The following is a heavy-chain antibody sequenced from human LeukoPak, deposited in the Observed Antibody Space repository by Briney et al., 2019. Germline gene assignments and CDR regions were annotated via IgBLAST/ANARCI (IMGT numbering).Heavy chain of an antibody. CDR3: ARGGWFGDYYYYGMDV. Sequence: ASVKVSCKAAGYTFTSYDINWVRQAPGQGLEWMGWMNPNSGNTGYAQKFQGRVTMTRNTSISTAYMELSSLRSEDTAVYYCARGGWFGDYYYYGMDVWGQGTTVTVSS. CDR2: MNPNSGNT. CDR1: GYTFTSYD. J-gene: IGHJ6*02. D-gene: IGHD3-10*01. V-gene: IGHV1-8*01.